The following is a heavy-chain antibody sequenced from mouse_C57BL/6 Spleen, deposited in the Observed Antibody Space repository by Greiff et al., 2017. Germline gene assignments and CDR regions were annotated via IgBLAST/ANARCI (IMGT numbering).Heavy chain of an antibody. Sequence: EVKLVESGGGLVQPGGSLKLSCAASGFTFSDYGMAWVRQAPRKGPEWVAFISNLAYSIYYADTVTGRFTISRENAKNTLYLEMSSLRSEDTAMYYCARRRVTTFAMDYWGQGTSVTVSS. V-gene: IGHV5-15*01. CDR2: ISNLAYSI. CDR3: ARRRVTTFAMDY. CDR1: GFTFSDYG. D-gene: IGHD2-2*01. J-gene: IGHJ4*01.